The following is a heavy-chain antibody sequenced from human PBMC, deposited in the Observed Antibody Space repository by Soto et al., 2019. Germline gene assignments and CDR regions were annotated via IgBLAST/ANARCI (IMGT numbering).Heavy chain of an antibody. Sequence: QVQLVQSGAEVRKPGASVNVSCRASGYNFIAYYIHWIRQSPGRRLEWMGWINPVSGATEFAQNFQSRVTMTRDTSLSTAYMELSRLVSDDTAVYYCARDKAGYYDRFFDQWGLGTLVTVSS. D-gene: IGHD1-26*01. J-gene: IGHJ4*02. CDR3: ARDKAGYYDRFFDQ. CDR1: GYNFIAYY. V-gene: IGHV1-2*02. CDR2: INPVSGAT.